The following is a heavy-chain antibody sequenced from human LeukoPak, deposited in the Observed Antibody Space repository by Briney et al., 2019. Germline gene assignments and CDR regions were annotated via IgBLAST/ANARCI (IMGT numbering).Heavy chain of an antibody. D-gene: IGHD3-22*01. CDR1: GGSISSGSYY. CDR2: IDTSGST. V-gene: IGHV4-61*02. J-gene: IGHJ5*02. CDR3: ARHQYYYDSSGPDGWFDP. Sequence: PSETLSLTCTVSGGSISSGSYYWSWIRQPAGKGLEWIGRIDTSGSTNYNPSLKSRVTISVDTSKNQFSLKLSSVTAADTAVYYCARHQYYYDSSGPDGWFDPWGQGTLVTVSS.